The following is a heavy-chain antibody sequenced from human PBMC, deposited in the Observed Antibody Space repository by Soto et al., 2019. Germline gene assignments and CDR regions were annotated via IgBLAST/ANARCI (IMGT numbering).Heavy chain of an antibody. CDR2: ISYDGSNK. J-gene: IGHJ4*02. CDR1: GFTFSSYG. Sequence: QVQLVESGGGVAQPGRSLRLSCAASGFTFSSYGMHWVRQAPGKGLEWVAVISYDGSNKYYADSVKGRFTISRDNSKNALYLQMNSLRAEDAAVYYCAKRWDGDYGDDYWGQGTLVTVSS. V-gene: IGHV3-30*18. D-gene: IGHD4-17*01. CDR3: AKRWDGDYGDDY.